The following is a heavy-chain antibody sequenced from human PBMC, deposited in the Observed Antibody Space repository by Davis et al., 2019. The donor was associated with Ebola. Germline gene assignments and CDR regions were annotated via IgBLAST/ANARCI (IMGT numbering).Heavy chain of an antibody. Sequence: PSETLSLTCTVSGGSISSYYWSWIRQPPGKGLEWIGYIYYSGSTNYTPSLKSRVTISVDTSKNQFSLKLSSVTAADTAVYYCARHGAYSSSWDLFYGMDVWGQGTTVTVSS. V-gene: IGHV4-59*08. CDR2: IYYSGST. CDR1: GGSISSYY. D-gene: IGHD6-13*01. J-gene: IGHJ6*02. CDR3: ARHGAYSSSWDLFYGMDV.